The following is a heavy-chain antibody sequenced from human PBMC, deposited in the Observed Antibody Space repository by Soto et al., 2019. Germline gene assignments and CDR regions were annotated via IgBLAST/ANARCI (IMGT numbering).Heavy chain of an antibody. V-gene: IGHV1-2*04. D-gene: IGHD6-19*01. Sequence: QVPLVQSGAEVKKPGASVKVSCKASGYTFTGYYMHWVRQAPGQGLEWMGWINPNSGGTNYAQKFQGWVTMTRDTSISTAYMELSRLRSDDTAVYYCARGSIKYSSGWYSAFDIWGQGTMVTVSS. CDR1: GYTFTGYY. J-gene: IGHJ3*02. CDR3: ARGSIKYSSGWYSAFDI. CDR2: INPNSGGT.